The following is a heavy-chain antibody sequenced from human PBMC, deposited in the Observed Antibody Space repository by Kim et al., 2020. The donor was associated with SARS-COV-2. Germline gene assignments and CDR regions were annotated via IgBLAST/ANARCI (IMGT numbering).Heavy chain of an antibody. Sequence: GGSLRLSCAASGFTFSSYAMHWVHQAPGKGLEWVAVISYDGSNKYYADSVKGRFTISRDNSKNTLYLQMNSLRAEDTAVYYCARDLYPIIPGYDSSGYSPFDYWGQGTLVTVSS. D-gene: IGHD3-22*01. CDR2: ISYDGSNK. J-gene: IGHJ4*02. CDR3: ARDLYPIIPGYDSSGYSPFDY. V-gene: IGHV3-30-3*01. CDR1: GFTFSSYA.